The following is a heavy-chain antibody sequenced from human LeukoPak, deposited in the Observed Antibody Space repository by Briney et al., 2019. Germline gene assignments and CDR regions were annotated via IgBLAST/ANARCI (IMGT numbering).Heavy chain of an antibody. CDR1: GGTFSGYA. V-gene: IGHV1-69*06. J-gene: IGHJ4*02. Sequence: SVKVSCKASGGTFSGYAISWVRQAPGQGLEWMGGIIPIFGTANYAQKFQGRVTITADKSTSTAYMELSSLRSEDTAVYYCARCSPGDSSNFYAVLQYWGQGTQVTVST. CDR2: IIPIFGTA. CDR3: ARCSPGDSSNFYAVLQY. D-gene: IGHD3-22*01.